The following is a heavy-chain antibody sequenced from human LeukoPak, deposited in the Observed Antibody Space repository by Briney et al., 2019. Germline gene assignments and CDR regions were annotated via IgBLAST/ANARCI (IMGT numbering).Heavy chain of an antibody. CDR1: GFTFSSYW. CDR2: IKVDGSDK. J-gene: IGHJ4*02. V-gene: IGHV3-7*02. Sequence: GGSLRLSCAASGFTFSSYWMTWVRQAPGKGLEWVANIKVDGSDKYYVDSVKGRFTISRDNAKNTLYLQMNSLRAEDTALYYCARGGDYPFDYWGQGTLVTVSS. D-gene: IGHD4-17*01. CDR3: ARGGDYPFDY.